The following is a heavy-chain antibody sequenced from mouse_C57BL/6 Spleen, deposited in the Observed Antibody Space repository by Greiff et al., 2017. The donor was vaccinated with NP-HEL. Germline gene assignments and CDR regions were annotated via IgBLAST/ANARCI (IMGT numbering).Heavy chain of an antibody. J-gene: IGHJ2*01. CDR3: ARGEAF. D-gene: IGHD6-1*01. CDR2: IDPSDSYT. CDR1: GYTFTSYW. Sequence: QVQLQQSGAELVMPGASVKLSCNASGYTFTSYWMHWVKQRPGQGLEWIGEIDPSDSYTNYNQKFKGKSTLTVDKSSSTAYMQLSSLTSEDSAVYYCARGEAFWGQGTTLTVSS. V-gene: IGHV1-69*01.